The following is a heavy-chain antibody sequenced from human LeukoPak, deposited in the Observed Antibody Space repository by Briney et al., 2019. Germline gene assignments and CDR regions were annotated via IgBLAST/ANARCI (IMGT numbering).Heavy chain of an antibody. CDR1: GYSFTNYW. Sequence: GESLKISCKGSGYSFTNYWIGWVRQIPGKGLDWMGIIYPHDSNPRYSPSFQGQVTISADKSISTAYLQWSSLKASDTAMYYCARAISGETSGYYYADYWGQGTLVTVSS. J-gene: IGHJ4*02. CDR2: IYPHDSNP. V-gene: IGHV5-51*01. CDR3: ARAISGETSGYYYADY. D-gene: IGHD3-22*01.